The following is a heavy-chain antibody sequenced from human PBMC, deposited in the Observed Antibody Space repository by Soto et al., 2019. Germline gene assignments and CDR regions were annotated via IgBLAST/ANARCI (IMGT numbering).Heavy chain of an antibody. V-gene: IGHV4-39*01. Sequence: SETLSLTCTVSGGSISSSSYYWGWIRQPPGKGLEWIGSIYYSGSTYYNPSLKSRVTISVDTSKNQFSLKLSSVTAADTAVYYCARRHLDTMIVVGYFDYWGQGTLVTVSS. CDR2: IYYSGST. J-gene: IGHJ4*02. CDR1: GGSISSSSYY. CDR3: ARRHLDTMIVVGYFDY. D-gene: IGHD3-22*01.